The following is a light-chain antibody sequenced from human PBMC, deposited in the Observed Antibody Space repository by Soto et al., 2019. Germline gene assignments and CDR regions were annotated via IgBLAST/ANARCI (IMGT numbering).Light chain of an antibody. Sequence: QAVLTQPPSASGTPGQRVTISCSGSSSNIGSNYVYWYQQLPGAAPKLLIYSDNQRPSGVPDRFSGSKSGTSASLAIGGLRSEDEADYSCAAWDDSLGGLFGGGTKLTVL. V-gene: IGLV1-47*02. CDR2: SDN. CDR1: SSNIGSNY. J-gene: IGLJ3*02. CDR3: AAWDDSLGGL.